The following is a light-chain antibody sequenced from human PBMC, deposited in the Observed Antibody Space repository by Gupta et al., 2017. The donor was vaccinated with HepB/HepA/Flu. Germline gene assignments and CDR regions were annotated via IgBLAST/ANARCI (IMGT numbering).Light chain of an antibody. CDR3: SSYTSSSTLDVV. CDR1: SSDVGGYNY. CDR2: DVR. J-gene: IGLJ2*01. V-gene: IGLV2-14*03. Sequence: QSALTQPASVSGSPGQASTISCTGTSSDVGGYNYVSGDQQHPGKAPKLMIYDVRNLPSGVSTRFSGSKSGNTASLTISGLQAEDESYYYCSSYTSSSTLDVVFGGGTQLTVL.